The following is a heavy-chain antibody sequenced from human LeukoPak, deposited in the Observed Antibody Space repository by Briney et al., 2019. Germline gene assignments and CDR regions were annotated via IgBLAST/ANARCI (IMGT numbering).Heavy chain of an antibody. J-gene: IGHJ5*01. CDR3: AKSSYGSGTYPYWFDS. V-gene: IGHV3-30*18. Sequence: GGSLRLSCAASGFTFSSYGMHWVRQAPGKGLEWVAVISYDGSNKYYADSVKGRFTISRDNSKNTLYLQMNSLRAEDTALYYCAKSSYGSGTYPYWFDSWGQGTLVTVSS. CDR2: ISYDGSNK. CDR1: GFTFSSYG. D-gene: IGHD3-10*01.